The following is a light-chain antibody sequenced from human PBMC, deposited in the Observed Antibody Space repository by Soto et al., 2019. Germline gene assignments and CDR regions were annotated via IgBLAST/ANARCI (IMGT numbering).Light chain of an antibody. Sequence: EIVLTQSPATLSLSPGERATLSCRASQSVSSYLAWYQQKPGQAPRLLIYDASNRATGIPARFSGSGSGTNFTLTISSLELKDFEVYYCQQRSHWPRTFGQGTKV. CDR1: QSVSSY. J-gene: IGKJ1*01. V-gene: IGKV3-11*01. CDR3: QQRSHWPRT. CDR2: DAS.